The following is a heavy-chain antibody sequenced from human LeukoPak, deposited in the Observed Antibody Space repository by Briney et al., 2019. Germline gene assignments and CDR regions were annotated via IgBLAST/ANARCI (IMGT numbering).Heavy chain of an antibody. Sequence: GGSLSLSCTASGFTFSSYWMHWVRQAPGKGLVWVARINSDGGSTSYADSVKGRFTISRDNAKNTLYLQMNSLRSEDRAVYYCARRIQGMAPYYFDYWGQGTLVTVSS. J-gene: IGHJ4*02. V-gene: IGHV3-74*01. CDR3: ARRIQGMAPYYFDY. D-gene: IGHD5-24*01. CDR2: INSDGGST. CDR1: GFTFSSYW.